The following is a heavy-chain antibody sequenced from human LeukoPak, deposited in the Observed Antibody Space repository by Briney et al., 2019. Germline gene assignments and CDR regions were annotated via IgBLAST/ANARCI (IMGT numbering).Heavy chain of an antibody. CDR1: GYTFTGYY. CDR3: ARGGGYSSSSDAFDI. CDR2: INPNSGGT. D-gene: IGHD6-13*01. J-gene: IGHJ3*02. Sequence: ASVKVSCKASGYTFTGYYMHWVRQAPGQGLEWMGWINPNSGGTNYAQKFQGWVTMTRDTSIITAYMELSRLRSDDTAVYYCARGGGYSSSSDAFDIWGQGTMVTVSS. V-gene: IGHV1-2*04.